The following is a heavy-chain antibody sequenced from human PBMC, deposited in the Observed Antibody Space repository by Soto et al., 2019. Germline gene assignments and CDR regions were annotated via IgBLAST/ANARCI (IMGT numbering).Heavy chain of an antibody. CDR2: INPNSGGT. Sequence: SVKVSCKASGYTFTGYYMHWVRQAPGQGLEWMGWINPNSGGTNYAQKFQGRVTMTRDTSISTAYMELSRLRSDDTAVYYCAREAGDILTGYYDYWGQGTLVTVSS. D-gene: IGHD3-9*01. J-gene: IGHJ4*02. V-gene: IGHV1-2*02. CDR3: AREAGDILTGYYDY. CDR1: GYTFTGYY.